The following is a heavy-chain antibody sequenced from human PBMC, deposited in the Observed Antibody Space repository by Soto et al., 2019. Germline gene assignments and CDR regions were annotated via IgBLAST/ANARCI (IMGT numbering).Heavy chain of an antibody. D-gene: IGHD6-13*01. CDR1: GFTFISYA. V-gene: IGHV3-23*01. CDR2: FSGSGGNT. CDR3: AKGSSSWPYYYDY. Sequence: PGGSLRLSCAASGFTFISYAMHWVRQAPGKGLEWVSSFSGSGGNTYYADSVKGRFTISRDNSKNTLYLQMNSLRAEDTAVYYCAKGSSSWPYYYDYWGQGTLVTVSS. J-gene: IGHJ4*02.